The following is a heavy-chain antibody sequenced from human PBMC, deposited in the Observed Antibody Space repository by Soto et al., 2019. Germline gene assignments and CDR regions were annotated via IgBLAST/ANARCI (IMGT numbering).Heavy chain of an antibody. J-gene: IGHJ4*02. CDR3: ASPIVGTNLFEY. D-gene: IGHD1-26*01. CDR1: GGSIRSSSYY. V-gene: IGHV4-39*01. CDR2: IYYSGST. Sequence: SETMCLTCTVSGGSIRSSSYYWGWIRQPPGKGLEWIGSIYYSGSTYYNPSLKSRVTISVDTSKNQFSLKLSSVTAADTAVYYCASPIVGTNLFEYWGQGTLVTVSS.